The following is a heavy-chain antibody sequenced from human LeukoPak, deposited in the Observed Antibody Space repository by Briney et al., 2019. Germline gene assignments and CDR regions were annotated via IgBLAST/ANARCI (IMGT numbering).Heavy chain of an antibody. CDR1: GFTFSDYY. CDR2: ISSSGSTI. CDR3: ARGGGYCSSPSCYSGYYYGMDV. D-gene: IGHD2-2*01. Sequence: GGSLRLSCATSGFTFSDYYMSWLRQAPGKGLEWVSYISSSGSTIYYADSVKGRFTISRHNAKNSLYLQMNSLRAEDMAVYYCARGGGYCSSPSCYSGYYYGMDVWGQGTTVTVSS. J-gene: IGHJ6*02. V-gene: IGHV3-11*01.